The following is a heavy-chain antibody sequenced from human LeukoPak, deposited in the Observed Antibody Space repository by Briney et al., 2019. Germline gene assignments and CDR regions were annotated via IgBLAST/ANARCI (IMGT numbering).Heavy chain of an antibody. CDR3: ARVPGYETAHYYYYGMDV. CDR1: GGSISSGGYY. CDR2: IYYSGST. Sequence: SETLSLTCTVSGGSISSGGYYWSWIRQHPGKGLEWSGYIYYSGSTYYNPSLKSRVTISVDTSKNQFSLKLSSVTAADTAVYYCARVPGYETAHYYYYGMDVWGQGTTVTVSS. V-gene: IGHV4-31*03. D-gene: IGHD5-12*01. J-gene: IGHJ6*02.